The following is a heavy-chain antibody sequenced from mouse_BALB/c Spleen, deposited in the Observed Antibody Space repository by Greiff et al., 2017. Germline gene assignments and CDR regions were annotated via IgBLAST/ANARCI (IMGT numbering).Heavy chain of an antibody. Sequence: DVKLVESGGDLVKPGGSLKLSCAASGFTFSSYGMSWVRQTPDKRLEWVATISSGGSYTYYPDSVKGRFTISRDNAKNTLYLQMSSLKSEDTAMYYCARHRKYDVIYYAMDYWGQGTSVTVSS. CDR3: ARHRKYDVIYYAMDY. CDR2: ISSGGSYT. J-gene: IGHJ4*01. CDR1: GFTFSSYG. D-gene: IGHD2-14*01. V-gene: IGHV5-6*02.